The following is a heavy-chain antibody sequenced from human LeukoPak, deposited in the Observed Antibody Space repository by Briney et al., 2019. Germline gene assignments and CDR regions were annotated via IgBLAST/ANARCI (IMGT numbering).Heavy chain of an antibody. J-gene: IGHJ6*02. CDR3: ARDVFIYCSSTSCLRFAHYYYGMDV. V-gene: IGHV4-4*07. Sequence: SETLSLTCTVSGGSISSYYWSWIRQPAGKGLEWIGRIYTSGSTNYNPSLKSRVTMSVDTSKNQFSLKLSSVTAADTAVYYCARDVFIYCSSTSCLRFAHYYYGMDVWGQGTTVTVSS. D-gene: IGHD2-2*01. CDR2: IYTSGST. CDR1: GGSISSYY.